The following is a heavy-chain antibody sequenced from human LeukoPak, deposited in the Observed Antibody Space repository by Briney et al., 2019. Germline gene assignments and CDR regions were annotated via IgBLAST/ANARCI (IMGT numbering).Heavy chain of an antibody. CDR2: LYSGGTT. J-gene: IGHJ4*02. V-gene: IGHV3-53*01. D-gene: IGHD4-17*01. CDR1: GVTVSTNY. CDR3: ASRRATSGAYKHYFDY. Sequence: GGSLRLSCAASGVTVSTNYMSWVRQAPGKGLEWVSVLYSGGTTYYADSVRGRFTISRDDSENTLYLQMNSLRAEDTAVYYCASRRATSGAYKHYFDYWGRGTLVTVSS.